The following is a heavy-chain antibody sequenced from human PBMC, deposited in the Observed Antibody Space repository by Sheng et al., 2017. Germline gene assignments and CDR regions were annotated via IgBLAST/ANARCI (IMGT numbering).Heavy chain of an antibody. CDR3: ARLPNDVLRFLESTPRGMDV. Sequence: EESGGRLVQPGGSLRLSCVASGFSFKDYEMNWVRQAPGKGLEWLSYITTSGSMIKYADSVQGRFTISRDDAKNTLNLQMTGLRVDDTAVYYCARLPNDVLRFLESTPRGMDVWDQGP. CDR2: ITTSGSMI. CDR1: GFSFKDYE. D-gene: IGHD3-3*01. V-gene: IGHV3-48*03. J-gene: IGHJ6*02.